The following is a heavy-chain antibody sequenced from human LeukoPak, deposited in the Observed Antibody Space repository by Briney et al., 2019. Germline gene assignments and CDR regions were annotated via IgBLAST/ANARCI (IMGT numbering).Heavy chain of an antibody. CDR2: ISGSGGST. V-gene: IGHV3-23*01. D-gene: IGHD3-3*01. CDR1: GSTFSSYA. Sequence: PGGSLRLSCAASGSTFSSYAMSWVRQAPGKGLEWVSAISGSGGSTYYADSVKGRFTISRDNSKNTLYLQMNSLRAEDTAVYYCAKDETTYYDFWSGHDAFDIWGQGTMVTVSS. J-gene: IGHJ3*02. CDR3: AKDETTYYDFWSGHDAFDI.